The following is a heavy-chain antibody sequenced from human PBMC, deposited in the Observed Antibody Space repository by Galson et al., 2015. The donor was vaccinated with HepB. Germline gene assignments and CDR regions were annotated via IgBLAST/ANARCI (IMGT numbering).Heavy chain of an antibody. V-gene: IGHV1-46*03. CDR3: AREGSAGEADRGYSGYDPSGYFDY. CDR2: INPSGGST. J-gene: IGHJ4*02. CDR1: GYTFTSYY. D-gene: IGHD5-12*01. Sequence: SVKVSCKASGYTFTSYYMHWVRQAPGQGLEWMGIINPSGGSTSYAQKFQGRVTVTRDTSTSTVYMELSSLRSEDTAVYYCAREGSAGEADRGYSGYDPSGYFDYWGQGTLVTVSS.